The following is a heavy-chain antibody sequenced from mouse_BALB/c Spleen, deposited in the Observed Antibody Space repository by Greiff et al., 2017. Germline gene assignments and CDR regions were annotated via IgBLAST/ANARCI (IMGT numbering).Heavy chain of an antibody. CDR3: ASKATMITTGFAY. J-gene: IGHJ3*01. CDR1: GFSLTSYG. D-gene: IGHD2-4*01. CDR2: IWAGGST. Sequence: VQGVESGPGLVAPSQSLSITCTVSGFSLTSYGVHWVRQPPGKGLEWLGVIWAGGSTNYNSALMSRLSISKDNSKSQVFLKMNSLQTDDTAMYYCASKATMITTGFAYWGQGTLVTVSA. V-gene: IGHV2-9*02.